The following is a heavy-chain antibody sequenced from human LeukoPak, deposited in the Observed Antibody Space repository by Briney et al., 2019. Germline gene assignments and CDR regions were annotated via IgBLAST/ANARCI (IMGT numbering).Heavy chain of an antibody. D-gene: IGHD3-16*01. CDR1: GGSISSYY. Sequence: PSETLSLTCTVSGGSISSYYWSWIRQPPGKGLEWIAYISDSGSTNYKSSLKSRVTISIDTSRNQFSLNLTSVTPADTAVYYCSRWGAVNGFDIWGQGTMVTVSS. CDR3: SRWGAVNGFDI. J-gene: IGHJ3*02. V-gene: IGHV4-59*01. CDR2: ISDSGST.